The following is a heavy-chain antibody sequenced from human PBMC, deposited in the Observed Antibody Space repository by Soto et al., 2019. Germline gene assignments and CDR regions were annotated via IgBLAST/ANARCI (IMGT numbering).Heavy chain of an antibody. CDR2: IYYSGST. V-gene: IGHV4-59*01. J-gene: IGHJ4*02. CDR3: ARTFSLGRSGYLPPLPDY. D-gene: IGHD3-22*01. CDR1: GGSISSYY. Sequence: SETLSLTCTVSGGSISSYYWSWIRQPPGKGLEWIGYIYYSGSTNYNPSLKSRVTISVDTSKNQFSLKLSSVTAADTAVYYCARTFSLGRSGYLPPLPDYWGQGTLVTVS.